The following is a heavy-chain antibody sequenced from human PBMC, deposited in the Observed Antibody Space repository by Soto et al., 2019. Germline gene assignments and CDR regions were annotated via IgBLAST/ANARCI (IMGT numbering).Heavy chain of an antibody. D-gene: IGHD2-15*01. CDR2: IYPGDSDT. J-gene: IGHJ5*02. CDR1: GYNFNSCW. CDR3: ARDSGTTPTYWFDP. V-gene: IGHV5-51*01. Sequence: GGSRKVSCKSSGYNFNSCWIAWVRQTPAKGLEWMGFIYPGDSDTTYSPSFQGQVTFSVDKSTNTAYLQWSSLKASDTAIYYCARDSGTTPTYWFDPWGQGTRVTGS.